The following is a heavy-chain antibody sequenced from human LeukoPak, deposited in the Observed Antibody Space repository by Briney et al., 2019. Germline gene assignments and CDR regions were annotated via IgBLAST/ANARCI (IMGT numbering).Heavy chain of an antibody. CDR1: GGSISGGDYY. Sequence: SQTLSLTCTVSGGSISGGDYYWSWIRQPPGKGLEWIGYIYYSGSTYYNPSLKSRVTISVDTSKNQFSLKLSPVTAADTAVYYCARETHEYSSSYTDYSDYWGQGTLVTVSS. CDR2: IYYSGST. J-gene: IGHJ4*02. CDR3: ARETHEYSSSYTDYSDY. D-gene: IGHD6-6*01. V-gene: IGHV4-30-4*08.